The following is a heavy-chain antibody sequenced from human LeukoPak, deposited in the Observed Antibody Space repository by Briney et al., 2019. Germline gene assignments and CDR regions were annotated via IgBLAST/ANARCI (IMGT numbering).Heavy chain of an antibody. CDR2: ISDDGGHT. Sequence: GGTLRPSCAASGFTSSRYWMHSVREAPGKGLVWVSRISDDGGHTFHADSVKGRFAMSRDNSKNTLYLQMNSLRAEDTGVYYCARVTGGYNLVDYSGQGTLVTVSS. J-gene: IGHJ4*02. CDR3: ARVTGGYNLVDY. CDR1: GFTSSRYW. D-gene: IGHD5-24*01. V-gene: IGHV3-74*01.